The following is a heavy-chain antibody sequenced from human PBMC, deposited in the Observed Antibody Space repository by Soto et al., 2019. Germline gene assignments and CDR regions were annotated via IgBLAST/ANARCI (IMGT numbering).Heavy chain of an antibody. CDR1: GGTFSIYA. CDR3: ARDLGSGYDPGDY. CDR2: IIPIIGTR. J-gene: IGHJ4*02. V-gene: IGHV1-69*12. D-gene: IGHD5-12*01. Sequence: VQLVQSGAEVKKPGSSVKVSCKASGGTFSIYAVSWVRQAPGQGLEWMGGIIPIIGTRNYAQRFQGRITITGDESTRTAYMELSSLKSEDTAVYYCARDLGSGYDPGDYWGQGTLVTVSS.